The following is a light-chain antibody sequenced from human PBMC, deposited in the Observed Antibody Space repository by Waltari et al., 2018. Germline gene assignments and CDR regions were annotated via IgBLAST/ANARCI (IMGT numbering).Light chain of an antibody. J-gene: IGLJ1*01. V-gene: IGLV2-23*01. CDR3: CSYTGSSPLYV. Sequence: QSALTQPASVSGSPGQSITISCTGTSSYVGSFTLVSWYQQHPGKAPKLIISEGTERPSGLSHRFSGSKSGNTASLTISGLQADDEADYFCCSYTGSSPLYVFGTGTKVSVL. CDR2: EGT. CDR1: SSYVGSFTL.